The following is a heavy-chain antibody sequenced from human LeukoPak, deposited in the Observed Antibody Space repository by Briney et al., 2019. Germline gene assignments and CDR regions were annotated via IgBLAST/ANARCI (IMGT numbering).Heavy chain of an antibody. J-gene: IGHJ4*02. CDR1: GFTFRNYG. Sequence: PGTSLRLSCAPSGFTFRNYGMHWVRQAPGKGLEWVSGLWYDGRNKAYADSVKGRFTISRDNSENMLYLQMNSLRAEDTAVYYCARVSPNDNYYDSRPFDYWGQGTLVTVSS. V-gene: IGHV3-33*01. CDR3: ARVSPNDNYYDSRPFDY. D-gene: IGHD3-22*01. CDR2: LWYDGRNK.